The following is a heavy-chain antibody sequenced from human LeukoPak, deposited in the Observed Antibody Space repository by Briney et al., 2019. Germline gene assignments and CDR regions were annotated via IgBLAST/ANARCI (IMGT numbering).Heavy chain of an antibody. CDR2: IIPIFGTA. CDR1: GGTFSSYA. Sequence: ASVKVSCKASGGTFSSYAISWVRQAPGQGLEWMGGIIPIFGTANYAQKFQGRVTITTDESTSTAYMELSSLRSEDTAVYYCARGNRPIPPFAFDYWGQGTLVTVSS. V-gene: IGHV1-69*05. CDR3: ARGNRPIPPFAFDY. J-gene: IGHJ4*02. D-gene: IGHD2-2*02.